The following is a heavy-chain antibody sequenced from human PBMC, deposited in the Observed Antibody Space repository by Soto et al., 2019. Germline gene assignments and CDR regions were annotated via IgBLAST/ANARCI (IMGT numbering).Heavy chain of an antibody. CDR1: GGSISSGGYS. CDR3: ARAGEGWLQSDY. D-gene: IGHD3-16*01. J-gene: IGHJ4*02. V-gene: IGHV4-30-2*01. Sequence: SETLSLTCAVSGGSISSGGYSWSWIRQPPGKGLEWIGYIYHSGGTYYNPSLKSRVTISVDRSKNQFSLKLSSVTAADTAVYYCARAGEGWLQSDYWGQGTLVTVSS. CDR2: IYHSGGT.